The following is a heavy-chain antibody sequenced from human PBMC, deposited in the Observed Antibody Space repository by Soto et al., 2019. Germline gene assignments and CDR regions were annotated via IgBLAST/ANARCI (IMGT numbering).Heavy chain of an antibody. J-gene: IGHJ5*02. CDR2: INPGNGDT. Sequence: ASVKVSCQATGYTFSNFAVHWMRQSPGQSLEWMGWINPGNGDTQYSRNFQGRVTMTRDTSASTAYMELSSLRSEDTAVYYCTRDPLYCDATAACSASHNWFDPWGQGTLVTVSS. D-gene: IGHD2-21*01. V-gene: IGHV1-3*01. CDR1: GYTFSNFA. CDR3: TRDPLYCDATAACSASHNWFDP.